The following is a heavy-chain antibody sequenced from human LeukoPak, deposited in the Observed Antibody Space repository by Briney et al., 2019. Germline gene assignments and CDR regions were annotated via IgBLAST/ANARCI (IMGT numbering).Heavy chain of an antibody. CDR3: ARESTSGSYFDY. CDR1: GFTFSSYS. D-gene: IGHD1-26*01. J-gene: IGHJ4*02. CDR2: ISGSGGST. Sequence: GGSLRLSCAASGFTFSSYSMNWVRQAPGKGLEWVSAISGSGGSTYYADSVKGRFTISRDNSKNTLYLQMNSLRAEDTAVYYCARESTSGSYFDYWGQGTLVTVSS. V-gene: IGHV3-23*01.